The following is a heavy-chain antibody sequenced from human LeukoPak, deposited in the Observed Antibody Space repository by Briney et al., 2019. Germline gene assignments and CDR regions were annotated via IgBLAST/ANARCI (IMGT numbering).Heavy chain of an antibody. J-gene: IGHJ3*02. D-gene: IGHD1-20*01. CDR3: ARPYNWNDVDAFDI. V-gene: IGHV4-38-2*01. Sequence: PSETLSLTCAVSGYSISSGYYWGWIRQPPGKGLEWLGSIYHSGSTYHNPSLKSRVTISVDTSKNQFSLKLSSVTAADTAVYYCARPYNWNDVDAFDIWGQGTMVTVSS. CDR2: IYHSGST. CDR1: GYSISSGYY.